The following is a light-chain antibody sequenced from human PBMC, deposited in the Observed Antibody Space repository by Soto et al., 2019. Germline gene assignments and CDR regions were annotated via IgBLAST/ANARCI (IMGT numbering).Light chain of an antibody. J-gene: IGKJ1*01. CDR1: QSLLHYNAYNY. CDR2: AAS. Sequence: DIVMTQSPLSLPVTPGEPASISCRSSQSLLHYNAYNYLDWYLQKPGKAPKLLISAASTLQSGVPSRFSGSGSGTEFTLAISSLQPEDFATYYCQQLNTYPWTFGQGTKVDIK. CDR3: QQLNTYPWT. V-gene: IGKV2-28*01.